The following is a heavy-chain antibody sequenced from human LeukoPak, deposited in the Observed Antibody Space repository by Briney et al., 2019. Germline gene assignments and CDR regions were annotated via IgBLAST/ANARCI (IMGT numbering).Heavy chain of an antibody. CDR3: ARAGGYSYGYPY. CDR1: GYIFTNYG. CDR2: IIPIFGTA. D-gene: IGHD5-18*01. J-gene: IGHJ4*02. Sequence: GASVKVSCKASGYIFTNYGINWVRQAPGQGLEWMGRIIPIFGTANYAQKFQGRVTITTDESTSTAYMELSSLRSEDTAVYYCARAGGYSYGYPYWGQGTLVTVSS. V-gene: IGHV1-69*05.